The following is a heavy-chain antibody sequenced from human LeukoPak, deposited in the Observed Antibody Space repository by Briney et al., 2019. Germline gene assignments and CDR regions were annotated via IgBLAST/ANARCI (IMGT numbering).Heavy chain of an antibody. CDR3: AKDSGNVYYDFWSGYPYYFDY. J-gene: IGHJ4*02. CDR1: GITFSSYG. V-gene: IGHV3-30*18. Sequence: GGSLRLSCAASGITFSSYGMHWVRQAPGKGLEWVAVISYDGSNKYYADSVKGRFTISRDNSKNTLYLQMNSLRAEDTAVYYCAKDSGNVYYDFWSGYPYYFDYWGQGTLVTVSS. D-gene: IGHD3-3*01. CDR2: ISYDGSNK.